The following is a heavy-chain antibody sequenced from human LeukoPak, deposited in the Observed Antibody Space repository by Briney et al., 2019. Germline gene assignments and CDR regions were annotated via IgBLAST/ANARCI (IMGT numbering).Heavy chain of an antibody. Sequence: SEALSLTCTVSGGSISSSSYYWAWIRQPPGKGLEWIAYIYYSGNTNYNPSLKSRVTISVDTTKNQFSLEVRSVTAADTAVYYCARYGYCGSGMCYNDYWGQGTLVTVSS. CDR3: ARYGYCGSGMCYNDY. CDR1: GGSISSSSYY. D-gene: IGHD2-15*01. V-gene: IGHV4-61*05. CDR2: IYYSGNT. J-gene: IGHJ4*02.